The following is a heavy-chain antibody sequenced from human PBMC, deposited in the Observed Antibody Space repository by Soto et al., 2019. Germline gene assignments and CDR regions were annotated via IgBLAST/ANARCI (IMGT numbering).Heavy chain of an antibody. CDR3: ARHSGYDYVFDY. Sequence: QVQLVQPGAEVKKPGASVKVSCKASGYTFTGYYIHWVRQAPGQGLEWMGWINPNNGDTNYAQKFQGRVTMTRDTSTSTAYMELSSLTFDDTAVYYCARHSGYDYVFDYWGQGTLVTVSS. V-gene: IGHV1-2*02. CDR2: INPNNGDT. J-gene: IGHJ4*02. D-gene: IGHD5-12*01. CDR1: GYTFTGYY.